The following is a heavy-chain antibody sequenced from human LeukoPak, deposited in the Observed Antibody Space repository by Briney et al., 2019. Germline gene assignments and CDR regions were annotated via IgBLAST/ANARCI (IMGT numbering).Heavy chain of an antibody. CDR3: AKEFWFGEFFDY. D-gene: IGHD3-10*01. V-gene: IGHV3-23*01. J-gene: IGHJ4*02. Sequence: GGSLRLSCAASGFSLRGYSMNWVRQAPGKGLEWVSAISGSGGSTYYADSVKGRFTISRDNSKNTLYLQMNSLRAEDTAVYYCAKEFWFGEFFDYWGQGTLVTVSS. CDR1: GFSLRGYS. CDR2: ISGSGGST.